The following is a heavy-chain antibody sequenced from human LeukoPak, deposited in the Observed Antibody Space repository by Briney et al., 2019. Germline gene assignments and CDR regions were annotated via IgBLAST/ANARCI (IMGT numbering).Heavy chain of an antibody. V-gene: IGHV4-59*01. CDR1: GGSISSYY. Sequence: SETLSLTCTVSGGSISSYYWSWIRQPPGKGLEWIGDIYYSGSTNYNPSLKSRVTISVDTSKNQFSLKLSSVTAADTAVYYCARSESSALLDWGQGTLVTVSS. CDR3: ARSESSALLD. D-gene: IGHD3-22*01. J-gene: IGHJ4*02. CDR2: IYYSGST.